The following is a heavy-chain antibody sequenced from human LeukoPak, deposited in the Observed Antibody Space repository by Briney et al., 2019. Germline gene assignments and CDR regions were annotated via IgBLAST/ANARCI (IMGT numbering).Heavy chain of an antibody. V-gene: IGHV3-21*01. D-gene: IGHD6-13*01. CDR2: ITTTFYT. J-gene: IGHJ4*02. CDR3: ARVRANWYEDY. Sequence: GGSLRLSCAASGFTFSCYSFNWVRQVPGKGLEWVSSITTTFYTYYTDSVKGRFTISRDNAKNSLYLQMISLRAEDTAVYYCARVRANWYEDYWGKGTLVTVSS. CDR1: GFTFSCYS.